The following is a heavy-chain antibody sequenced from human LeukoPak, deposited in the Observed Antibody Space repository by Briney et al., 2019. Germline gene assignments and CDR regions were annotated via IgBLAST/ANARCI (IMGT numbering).Heavy chain of an antibody. V-gene: IGHV3-7*01. CDR3: ARDTYYYGSGTRRRGYYYYYMDV. J-gene: IGHJ6*03. D-gene: IGHD3-10*01. Sequence: GGSLRLSCAASGFTFSSYWMSWVRQAPGKGLEWVANIKQDGSEKYYVDSVKGRFTISRDNAKNSLYLQMNSLRAEDTAVYYCARDTYYYGSGTRRRGYYYYYMDVWGKGTTVTVSS. CDR1: GFTFSSYW. CDR2: IKQDGSEK.